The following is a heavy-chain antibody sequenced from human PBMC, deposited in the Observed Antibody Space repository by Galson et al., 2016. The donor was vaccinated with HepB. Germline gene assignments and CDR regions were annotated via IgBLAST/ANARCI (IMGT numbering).Heavy chain of an antibody. J-gene: IGHJ4*02. CDR1: GYTFTNYW. CDR3: ARRGIAVAGRGGIDY. D-gene: IGHD6-19*01. CDR2: VYPGDSDT. V-gene: IGHV5-51*01. Sequence: SGAEVKEPGESLKISCKGSGYTFTNYWIGWVRRMPGKGLEWMAMVYPGDSDTRYSPSFRGQVTISADKFSSTAYLQWSSLQASDTAVYYCARRGIAVAGRGGIDYWGQGTLVTVSS.